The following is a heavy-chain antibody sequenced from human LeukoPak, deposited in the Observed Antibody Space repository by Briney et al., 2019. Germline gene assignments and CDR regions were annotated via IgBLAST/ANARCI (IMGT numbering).Heavy chain of an antibody. CDR2: IWYDGSNK. CDR1: GFTFSSYG. J-gene: IGHJ6*02. Sequence: GGALRLSCAASGFTFSSYGMHWVRQAPGKGLEWVAVIWYDGSNKYYADSVKGRFTISRDNSKNTLYLQMNSLRAEDTAVYYCARDQIAVAADYYYYGMDVWGQGTTVTVSS. D-gene: IGHD6-19*01. CDR3: ARDQIAVAADYYYYGMDV. V-gene: IGHV3-33*01.